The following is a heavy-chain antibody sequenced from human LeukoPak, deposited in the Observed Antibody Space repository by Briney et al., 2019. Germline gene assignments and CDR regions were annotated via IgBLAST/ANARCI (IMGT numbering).Heavy chain of an antibody. J-gene: IGHJ4*02. CDR1: GYTFTSYG. V-gene: IGHV1-18*01. CDR2: ISAYNGNT. Sequence: ASVKVSCKASGYTFTSYGISWVRQAPGQGLEWMGWISAYNGNTNYAQKLQGRVTMTTDTSTSTAYMELRSLRSDDTAVYYRARDLKGDDIVVVPAQPDYWGRGTLVTVSS. D-gene: IGHD2-2*01. CDR3: ARDLKGDDIVVVPAQPDY.